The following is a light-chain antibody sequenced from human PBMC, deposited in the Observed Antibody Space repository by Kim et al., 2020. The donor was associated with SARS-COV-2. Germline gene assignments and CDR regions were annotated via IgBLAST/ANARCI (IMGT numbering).Light chain of an antibody. CDR2: GDS. CDR3: QQYSSSPAT. Sequence: SPGERATLSFRASQSVSSNYLTWYQQKPDQAPRLLIYGDSSRATGITDRFSGIESGTDFTLTITRLEPEDFAVYYCQQYSSSPATFGQGTKVDIK. V-gene: IGKV3-20*01. CDR1: QSVSSNY. J-gene: IGKJ1*01.